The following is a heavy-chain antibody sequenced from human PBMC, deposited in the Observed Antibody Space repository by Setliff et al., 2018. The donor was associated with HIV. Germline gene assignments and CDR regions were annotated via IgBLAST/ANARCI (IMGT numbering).Heavy chain of an antibody. J-gene: IGHJ2*01. CDR1: GGSISSYY. CDR2: IYTSGST. CDR3: ARVGYCSGSSCYGDWYFDL. Sequence: SETLSLTCTVSGGSISSYYWSWIRQPAGKGLEWIGRIYTSGSTNYNPSLKSRVTMSVDTSKNQFSLKLSSVTAADTAVYYCARVGYCSGSSCYGDWYFDLWGRGTLVTVSS. V-gene: IGHV4-4*07. D-gene: IGHD2-15*01.